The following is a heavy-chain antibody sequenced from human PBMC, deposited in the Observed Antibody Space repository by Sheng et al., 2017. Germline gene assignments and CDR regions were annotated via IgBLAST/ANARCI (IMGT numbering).Heavy chain of an antibody. CDR3: ARETSAGRDDAFDI. CDR2: IWYDGSTK. D-gene: IGHD6-13*01. CDR1: GFTFRSYG. Sequence: QVQLVESGGGVVQPGRSLRLSCAASGFTFRSYGMHWVRQAPGKGLEWVAVIWYDGSTKFHADSVKARFTISRDNSKNTLYLQMNSLRAEDTAVYYCARETSAGRDDAFDIWGQGTTVTVSS. J-gene: IGHJ3*02. V-gene: IGHV3-33*01.